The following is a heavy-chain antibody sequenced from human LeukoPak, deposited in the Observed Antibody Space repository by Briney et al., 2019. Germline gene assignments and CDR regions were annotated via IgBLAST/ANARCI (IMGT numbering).Heavy chain of an antibody. CDR2: IKRDGSEK. Sequence: QPGGSLRLSCAASGFTFSNYWMSWVRQAPGKGLEWVASIKRDGSEKYFVDSVKGRFTISRDNAKNSLYLQMNSLRGEDTAVYFCARLNNYFEQWGQGTLVTVSS. J-gene: IGHJ4*02. V-gene: IGHV3-7*01. CDR3: ARLNNYFEQ. CDR1: GFTFSNYW.